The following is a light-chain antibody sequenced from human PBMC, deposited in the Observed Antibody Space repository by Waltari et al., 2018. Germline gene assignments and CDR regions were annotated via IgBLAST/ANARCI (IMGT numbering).Light chain of an antibody. V-gene: IGKV1-5*03. J-gene: IGKJ2*01. CDR2: KAS. CDR3: QQYNSDSHS. CDR1: QSSSPW. Sequence: DIQMTQSPSSLSASVGDKVTITCRASQSSSPWLAWFQLKPGKAPKLLIYKASSLASGVPSRFSGSGSGTECTLTISSLLPEDFATYYCQQYNSDSHSFGQGTRLEIK.